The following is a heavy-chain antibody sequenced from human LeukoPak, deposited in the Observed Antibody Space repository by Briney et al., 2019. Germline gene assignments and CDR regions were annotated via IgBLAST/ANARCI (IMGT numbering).Heavy chain of an antibody. CDR3: AKATRGGATIGT. CDR1: GFTFSSYE. CDR2: ISSSGSTT. V-gene: IGHV3-48*03. Sequence: PGGSLRLSCAASGFTFSSYEMNWVRQAPGKGLEWVSYISSSGSTTYYADSVKGRFTISRDNSKNTLYLQMNSLRAEDTAVYYCAKATRGGATIGTWGQGTLVTVSS. J-gene: IGHJ5*02. D-gene: IGHD1-26*01.